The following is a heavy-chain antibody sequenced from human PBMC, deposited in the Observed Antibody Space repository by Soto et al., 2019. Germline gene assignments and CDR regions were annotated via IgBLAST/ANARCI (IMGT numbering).Heavy chain of an antibody. CDR3: VVAAQPYYFDY. Sequence: ASVKVSCKTPGYTFTRYNIHWVRQAPGQGLEWMGWISAYNGNTNYAQKLQGRVTMTTDTSTSTAYMELRSLRSDDTAVYYCVVAAQPYYFDYWGQGTLVTVSS. V-gene: IGHV1-18*01. D-gene: IGHD2-15*01. J-gene: IGHJ4*02. CDR2: ISAYNGNT. CDR1: GYTFTRYN.